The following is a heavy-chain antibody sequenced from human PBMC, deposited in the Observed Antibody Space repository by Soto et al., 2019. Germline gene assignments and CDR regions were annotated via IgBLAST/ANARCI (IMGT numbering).Heavy chain of an antibody. D-gene: IGHD3-10*01. CDR3: EREVVSLWFAGPDNCFDP. CDR1: GNRFSSYG. Sequence: GSSVKVCCKASGNRFSSYGIHWLRQAPGQRLEWMGWVNTGNGDATYSEKFQGRVTITRDTSASTAYMSLSSLRSEDTAVYYCEREVVSLWFAGPDNCFDPWG. CDR2: VNTGNGDA. J-gene: IGHJ5*02. V-gene: IGHV1-3*04.